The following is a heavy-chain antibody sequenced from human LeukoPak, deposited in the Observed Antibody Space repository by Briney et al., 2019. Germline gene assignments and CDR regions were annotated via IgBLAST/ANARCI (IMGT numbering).Heavy chain of an antibody. J-gene: IGHJ6*02. D-gene: IGHD2-2*01. Sequence: ASVKVSCKASGYTFTSYGISWVRQAPGQGLEWMGWISACNGNTNYAQKLQGRVTMTTDTSTSTAYMELRSLRSDDTAVYYCARDDVGCSSTSCYLYYYYGMDVWGQGTTVTVSS. V-gene: IGHV1-18*01. CDR3: ARDDVGCSSTSCYLYYYYGMDV. CDR1: GYTFTSYG. CDR2: ISACNGNT.